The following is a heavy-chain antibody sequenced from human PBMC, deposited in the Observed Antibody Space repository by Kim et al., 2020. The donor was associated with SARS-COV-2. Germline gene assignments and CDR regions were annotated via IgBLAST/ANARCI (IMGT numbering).Heavy chain of an antibody. CDR1: GYSFTSYW. Sequence: GESLKISCKGSGYSFTSYWIGWVRQMPGKGLEWMGIIYPGDSDTRYSPSFQGQVTISADKSISTAYLQWSSLKASDTAMYYCARRRARGKGPPSYYYYYGMDVWGQGTTVTVSS. V-gene: IGHV5-51*01. CDR2: IYPGDSDT. J-gene: IGHJ6*02. CDR3: ARRRARGKGPPSYYYYYGMDV. D-gene: IGHD6-6*01.